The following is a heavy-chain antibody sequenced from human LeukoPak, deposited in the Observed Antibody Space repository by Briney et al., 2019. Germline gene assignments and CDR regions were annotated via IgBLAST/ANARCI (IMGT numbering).Heavy chain of an antibody. J-gene: IGHJ4*02. Sequence: GGSLRLSCAASGFTFSSYEMNWVRQAPGKGLEWVSYISSSGSTIYYADSVKGRFTISRDNAKNSLYLQMNSLRAEDTAVYYCARGADVLLWFGESPWGHTYDYWGQGTLVTVSS. CDR1: GFTFSSYE. CDR3: ARGADVLLWFGESPWGHTYDY. CDR2: ISSSGSTI. D-gene: IGHD3-10*01. V-gene: IGHV3-48*03.